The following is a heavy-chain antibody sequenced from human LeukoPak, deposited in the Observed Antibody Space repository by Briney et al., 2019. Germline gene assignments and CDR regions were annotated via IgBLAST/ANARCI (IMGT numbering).Heavy chain of an antibody. J-gene: IGHJ6*02. CDR2: IIPILGIA. Sequence: GASVKVSCKASGYTFTSYDINWVRQAPGQGLEWMGRIIPILGIANYAQKFQGRVTITADKTTSTAYMELSSLRSDDTAVFYCAFGYGSGSYFSINYYGMDVWGQGTTLTVSS. CDR1: GYTFTSYD. D-gene: IGHD3-10*01. CDR3: AFGYGSGSYFSINYYGMDV. V-gene: IGHV1-69*04.